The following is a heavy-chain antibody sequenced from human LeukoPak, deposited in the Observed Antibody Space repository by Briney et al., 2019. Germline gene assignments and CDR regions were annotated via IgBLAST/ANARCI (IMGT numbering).Heavy chain of an antibody. CDR2: IYSGGTT. V-gene: IGHV3-53*01. Sequence: PGGSLRLSCAASGFTVSGNFMGWVRQAPGKGLEWVSVIYSGGTTYYADSVRGRFTISRDNSKNTLYLQMNSLRAEDTAVYYCARDGYGNNYMDVWGKGTTVTVSS. CDR1: GFTVSGNF. CDR3: ARDGYGNNYMDV. J-gene: IGHJ6*03. D-gene: IGHD5-18*01.